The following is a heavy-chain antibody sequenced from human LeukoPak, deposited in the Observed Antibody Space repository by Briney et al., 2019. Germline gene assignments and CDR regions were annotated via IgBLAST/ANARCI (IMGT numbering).Heavy chain of an antibody. D-gene: IGHD1/OR15-1a*01. CDR1: GFTFSSYG. Sequence: GGSLRLSCAASGFTFSSYGMHWVRRAPGKGLGWVAFIRYDGSNKYYADSVKGRFTISRDNSKNTLYLQMNSLRAEDTAVYYCATTTLRRGVSGYFDYWGQGTLVTVSS. CDR3: ATTTLRRGVSGYFDY. J-gene: IGHJ4*02. CDR2: IRYDGSNK. V-gene: IGHV3-30*02.